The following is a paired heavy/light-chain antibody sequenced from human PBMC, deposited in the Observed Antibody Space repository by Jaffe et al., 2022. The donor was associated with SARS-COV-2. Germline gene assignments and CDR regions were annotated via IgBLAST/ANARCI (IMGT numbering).Heavy chain of an antibody. CDR3: ARQSPIELRY. CDR1: GYRFTSYW. D-gene: IGHD2-15*01. V-gene: IGHV5-51*01. Sequence: EVQLEQSGAEVKKPGESLKISCKASGYRFTSYWIGWVRQMPGKGLEWMAIINPGDSDTRYSPSFQGQVTISADKSVSTAYLHWSSLEASDTAMYFCARQSPIELRYWGQGTLVTVSA. CDR2: INPGDSDT. J-gene: IGHJ4*02.
Light chain of an antibody. V-gene: IGKV4-1*01. CDR1: QTVLYSSNNNNY. J-gene: IGKJ2*01. CDR2: WAS. Sequence: DIVMTQSPDSLAVSLGERATINCKASQTVLYSSNNNNYLGWYQQKPGQPPKLIISWASTRESGVPDRFSGSGSGTDFTLTISSLQAEDVAVYYCQQYYRPPYTFGQGTKLEIK. CDR3: QQYYRPPYT.